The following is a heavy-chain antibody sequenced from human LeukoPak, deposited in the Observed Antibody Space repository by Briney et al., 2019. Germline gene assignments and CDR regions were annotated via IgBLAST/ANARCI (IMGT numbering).Heavy chain of an antibody. D-gene: IGHD2-2*01. CDR3: AREGGYCSSTSCYAGWFDP. CDR2: IYYSGST. V-gene: IGHV4-59*01. J-gene: IGHJ5*02. CDR1: GGSISSYY. Sequence: KPSETLSLTCTVSGGSISSYYWSWIRQPPGKGLEWIGYIYYSGSTNYNPSLKSRVTISVDTSKNQFSLKLSSVTAADTAVYYCAREGGYCSSTSCYAGWFDPWGQGTLVTVSS.